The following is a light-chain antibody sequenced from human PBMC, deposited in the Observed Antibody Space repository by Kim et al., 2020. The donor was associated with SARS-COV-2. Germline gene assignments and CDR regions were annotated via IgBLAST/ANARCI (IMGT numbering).Light chain of an antibody. V-gene: IGKV3-15*01. CDR3: QQYNNWFPYT. J-gene: IGKJ2*01. CDR1: QSIGTN. Sequence: SPGERAILSCRASQSIGTNFAWYNQKPGHAPRLLIDAAATRATGVPARSSGSASASDFTLTISTLQSGDFGIYYCQQYNNWFPYTFGQGTKLEI. CDR2: AAA.